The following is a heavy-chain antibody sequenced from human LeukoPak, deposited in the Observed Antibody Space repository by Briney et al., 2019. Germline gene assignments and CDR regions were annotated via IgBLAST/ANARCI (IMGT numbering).Heavy chain of an antibody. Sequence: ASVKVSCKASGYTFSSYGIGWVRQAPRQGLEWMGWLTAGNGNTNYAQKVQGRVTMTTDTSTSTAYMELRSLRSDDTAVYFCARDLARGYSYGYNAFGIWGQGTMVTVSS. V-gene: IGHV1-18*01. J-gene: IGHJ3*02. CDR1: GYTFSSYG. CDR2: LTAGNGNT. D-gene: IGHD5-18*01. CDR3: ARDLARGYSYGYNAFGI.